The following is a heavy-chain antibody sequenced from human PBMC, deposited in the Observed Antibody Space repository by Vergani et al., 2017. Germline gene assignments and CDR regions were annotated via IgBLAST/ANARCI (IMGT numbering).Heavy chain of an antibody. D-gene: IGHD5-24*01. V-gene: IGHV1-8*02. CDR2: MNPNSGNT. CDR1: GYTFTSYD. CDR3: ARDRRDGYNTPLYYFDY. Sequence: QVQLVQSGAEVKKPGASVKVSCKASGYTFTSYDINWVRQATGQGLEWMGWMNPNSGNTGYAQKFQGRVTMTRNTSISTAYMELSSLRSEDTAVYYCARDRRDGYNTPLYYFDYWGQGTLVTVSS. J-gene: IGHJ4*02.